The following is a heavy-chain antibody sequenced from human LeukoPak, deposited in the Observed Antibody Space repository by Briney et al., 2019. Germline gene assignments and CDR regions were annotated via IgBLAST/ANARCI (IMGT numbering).Heavy chain of an antibody. D-gene: IGHD3-10*01. J-gene: IGHJ4*02. V-gene: IGHV3-23*01. CDR1: GITLSNYG. CDR3: ARKYGSGSYPFRY. CDR2: ISDSGGRT. Sequence: PGGSLRLSCAVSGITLSNYGMSWVRQVPGKGLEWVAGISDSGGRTNYADSVKGRFTISRDNPKNTLYLQMNSLRAEDTAVYYCARKYGSGSYPFRYWGQGTLVTVSS.